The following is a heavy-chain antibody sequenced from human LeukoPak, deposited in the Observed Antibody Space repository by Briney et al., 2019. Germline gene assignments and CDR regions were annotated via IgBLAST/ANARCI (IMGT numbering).Heavy chain of an antibody. J-gene: IGHJ3*02. D-gene: IGHD2-21*02. V-gene: IGHV4-31*03. CDR3: ARFDLVVTADDAFDI. Sequence: SETLSLTCTVSGGSMSSGGYYWNGIRQHPGEGLECIGYIYYSGSTYYNPSLKSRVTISVGTSKNQFSLKLSSVTAADTAVYYCARFDLVVTADDAFDIWGQGTMVTVSS. CDR1: GGSMSSGGYY. CDR2: IYYSGST.